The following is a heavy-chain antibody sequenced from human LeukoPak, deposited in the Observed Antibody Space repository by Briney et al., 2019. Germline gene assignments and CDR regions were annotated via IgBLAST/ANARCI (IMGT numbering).Heavy chain of an antibody. CDR1: GATFTSYA. Sequence: AVKLSCKCSGATFTSYAISWVRQAPGPGLEWMGGIIPIFGTANYAQKFQGRVTITADESTSTAYMELSSLRSEDTAVYYCARVSGYCSSTSCRDYYYYYGMDGWQRDHGHRLL. D-gene: IGHD2-2*01. CDR3: ARVSGYCSSTSCRDYYYYYGMDG. J-gene: IGHJ6*04. CDR2: IIPIFGTA. V-gene: IGHV1-69*13.